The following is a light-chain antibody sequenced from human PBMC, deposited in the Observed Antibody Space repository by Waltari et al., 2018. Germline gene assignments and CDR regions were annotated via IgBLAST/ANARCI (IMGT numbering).Light chain of an antibody. Sequence: DIVMTQSPDSLAVSLGERATINCKSSQSVLYSSNNKNYLAWYQQKPGQPPKLLIYWASTRESGVPDRFSGSGSATEFTLTIISLQAEDVAVYYCQQYYSTPTWTFGQGTKVEIK. CDR1: QSVLYSSNNKNY. CDR2: WAS. V-gene: IGKV4-1*01. J-gene: IGKJ1*01. CDR3: QQYYSTPTWT.